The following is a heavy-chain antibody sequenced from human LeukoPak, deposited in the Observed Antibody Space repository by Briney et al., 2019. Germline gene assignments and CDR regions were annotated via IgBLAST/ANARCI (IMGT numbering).Heavy chain of an antibody. D-gene: IGHD1-26*01. V-gene: IGHV4-4*02. CDR3: ARVGGTNFYYYGMDV. CDR1: GGSISSTNW. J-gene: IGHJ6*02. Sequence: SETLSLTCAVSGGSISSTNWWSWVRQPPGKGLEWIGEIYHSGSTNYNPSLKSRVTISVDKSKNHFSLKLSSVTVADTAVYYCARVGGTNFYYYGMDVWGQGTTVTVSS. CDR2: IYHSGST.